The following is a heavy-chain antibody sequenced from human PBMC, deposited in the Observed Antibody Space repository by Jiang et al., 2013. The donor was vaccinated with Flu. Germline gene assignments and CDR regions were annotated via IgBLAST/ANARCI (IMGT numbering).Heavy chain of an antibody. CDR3: VREGAMKAFYAFDI. D-gene: IGHD3-16*01. CDR2: MYYSGTT. J-gene: IGHJ3*02. CDR1: GGSFRSNSHY. V-gene: IGHV4-39*07. Sequence: LLKPSETLSLNCSISGGSFRSNSHYWGWIRQAPGRGLEWIGSMYYSGTTHYNPSLESRVTTSLDTSNNQFSLKLNSVTPADTAIYYCVREGAMKAFYAFDIWGQGTLVTVSS.